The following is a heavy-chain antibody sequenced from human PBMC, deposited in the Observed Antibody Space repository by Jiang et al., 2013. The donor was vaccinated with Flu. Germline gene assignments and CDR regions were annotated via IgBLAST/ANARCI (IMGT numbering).Heavy chain of an antibody. V-gene: IGHV1-69*01. CDR2: IIPIFGTA. CDR1: GGTFSSYA. D-gene: IGHD2-21*02. J-gene: IGHJ4*02. Sequence: SGAEVKKPGSSVKVSCKASGGTFSSYAISWVRQAPGQGLEWMGGIIPIFGTANYAQKFQGRVTITADESTGTAYMELSSLRSEDTAVYYCARERGRGLYCGGDCYPRFDYWGQGTLVTVSS. CDR3: ARERGRGLYCGGDCYPRFDY.